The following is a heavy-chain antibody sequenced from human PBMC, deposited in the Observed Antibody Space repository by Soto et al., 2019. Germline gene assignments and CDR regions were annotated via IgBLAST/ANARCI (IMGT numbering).Heavy chain of an antibody. V-gene: IGHV4-39*02. J-gene: IGHJ3*02. CDR2: TYYSGSS. Sequence: PSETLSLTCSVSGDSISSGTSYWGWVRQPPGKGLEWIGSTYYSGSSHYNPSLKSRVIISVDMSKNQFSLNLSSTTAADTAVYYCARDTTPLDSSGYRAFDIWGQGTMVTVSS. CDR3: ARDTTPLDSSGYRAFDI. D-gene: IGHD3-22*01. CDR1: GDSISSGTSY.